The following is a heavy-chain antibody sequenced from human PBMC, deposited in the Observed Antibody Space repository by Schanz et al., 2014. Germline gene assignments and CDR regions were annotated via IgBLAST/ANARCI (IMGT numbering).Heavy chain of an antibody. CDR1: GFTFNDYA. Sequence: EVQLVESGGGLVQPGGSLRLSCAASGFTFNDYAVTWVRQVPGKGLEWVSSISGSGLSTNHADSVKGRFTISRDNSKNTVYLQMNNVGVDDTATYYCVKTDAGWRFDYWGQGTLVIVSS. D-gene: IGHD6-19*01. J-gene: IGHJ4*02. CDR2: ISGSGLST. CDR3: VKTDAGWRFDY. V-gene: IGHV3-23*04.